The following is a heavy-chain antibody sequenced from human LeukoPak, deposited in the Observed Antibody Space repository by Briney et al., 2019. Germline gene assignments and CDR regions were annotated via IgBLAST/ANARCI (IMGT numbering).Heavy chain of an antibody. J-gene: IGHJ5*02. V-gene: IGHV1-46*01. CDR3: ARVMVVAARDPLDP. CDR2: INPSGGST. D-gene: IGHD2-15*01. Sequence: GASVTVSFTASGYTFTSYFMHWVRQAPGQGLEWMGIINPSGGSTSYAQKFQGRVTMTRDTSTSTVCMELSSLRSEDTAVYYCARVMVVAARDPLDPWGQGTLVTVSS. CDR1: GYTFTSYF.